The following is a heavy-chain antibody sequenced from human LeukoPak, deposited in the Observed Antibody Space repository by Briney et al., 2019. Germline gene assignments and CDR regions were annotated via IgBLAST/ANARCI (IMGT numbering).Heavy chain of an antibody. Sequence: ASVRVSCEASGDTFSRYAISWVREASGKALEWVGGFIHIFGPANYAQKFQGRATITADESTSTAYMELSSLRSEDTAVYYCARDQDVVVPAAIRYYYYYMDVWGKGTTVTVSS. D-gene: IGHD2-2*02. CDR1: GDTFSRYA. CDR3: ARDQDVVVPAAIRYYYYYMDV. V-gene: IGHV1-69*13. CDR2: FIHIFGPA. J-gene: IGHJ6*03.